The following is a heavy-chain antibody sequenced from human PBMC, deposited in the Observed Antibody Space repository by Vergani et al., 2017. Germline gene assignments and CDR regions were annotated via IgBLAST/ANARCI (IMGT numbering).Heavy chain of an antibody. D-gene: IGHD3-22*01. V-gene: IGHV3-21*01. Sequence: EVQLVESGGGLVQPGGSLRLSCAASGFTFSSYSMNWVRQAPGKGLEWVSSISSSSSYIYYADSVKGRFTISRDNSKNTLYLQMNSLRAEDTAVYYCARGYITMIVVAPLGYWGQGTLVTVSS. CDR3: ARGYITMIVVAPLGY. CDR1: GFTFSSYS. CDR2: ISSSSSYI. J-gene: IGHJ4*02.